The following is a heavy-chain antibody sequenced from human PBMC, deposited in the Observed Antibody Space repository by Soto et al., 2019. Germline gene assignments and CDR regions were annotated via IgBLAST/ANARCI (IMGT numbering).Heavy chain of an antibody. D-gene: IGHD6-19*01. J-gene: IGHJ5*02. V-gene: IGHV1-69*02. Sequence: QVQLVQSGAEVKKPGSSVKVSCKASGGTFSSYTISWVRQAPGQGPEWMGRIIPILGIANYAQKIQGRVTITADTSTSTAYMKLSRLRCAATAVSYCAPEPRKVAATAWGQGTLVTVSS. CDR1: GGTFSSYT. CDR2: IIPILGIA. CDR3: APEPRKVAATA.